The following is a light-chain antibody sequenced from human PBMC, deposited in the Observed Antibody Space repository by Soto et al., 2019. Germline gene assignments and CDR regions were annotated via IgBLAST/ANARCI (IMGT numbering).Light chain of an antibody. CDR2: SAS. CDR1: QSVSSSH. CDR3: QRYGG. J-gene: IGKJ1*01. V-gene: IGKV3-20*01. Sequence: EIVLTQSPGTLSLSPGERATLSCRASQSVSSSHLAWYQQKPGQAPRLLIYSASSRATGIPDRFSGSGSGTDFTLTSRRLEPEDFAVYYCQRYGGFGQGTKVEIK.